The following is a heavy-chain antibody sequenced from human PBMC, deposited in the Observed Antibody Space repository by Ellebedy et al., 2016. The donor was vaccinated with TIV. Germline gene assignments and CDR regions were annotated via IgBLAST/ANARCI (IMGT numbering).Heavy chain of an antibody. CDR2: INPSGGST. CDR3: ARDLVGGVTADY. J-gene: IGHJ4*02. Sequence: ASVKVSXXASGYTFTSYYMHWVRQAPGQGLEWMGIINPSGGSTSYAQKFQGRVTMTRDTSSSTVYMELSSLRSEDTAVYYCARDLVGGVTADYWGQGTLVTVSS. D-gene: IGHD3-10*01. CDR1: GYTFTSYY. V-gene: IGHV1-46*01.